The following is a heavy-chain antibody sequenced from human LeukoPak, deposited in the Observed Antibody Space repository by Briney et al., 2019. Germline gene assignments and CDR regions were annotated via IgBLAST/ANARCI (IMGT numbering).Heavy chain of an antibody. CDR1: GFTFSRYA. CDR3: ARDGANYGENDWLDP. Sequence: PGRSLRLSCAASGFTFSRYAMHWVRQAPGKGLEWVAVISHDGRNKYHIDSVRGRFTISRDNSKNTLYLQMNSLRVEDTAVYFCARDGANYGENDWLDPWGQGTLVTVSS. CDR2: ISHDGRNK. D-gene: IGHD4-17*01. J-gene: IGHJ5*02. V-gene: IGHV3-30*03.